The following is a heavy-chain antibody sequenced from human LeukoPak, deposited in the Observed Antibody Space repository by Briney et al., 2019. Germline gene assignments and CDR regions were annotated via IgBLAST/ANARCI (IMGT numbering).Heavy chain of an antibody. Sequence: GGSLRLSCAASGFTFSSYEMNWVRQAPGKGLEWVSYISSSGSTIYYADSVKGRFTISRDNAKNSLYLQMNSLRAEDTAVYYCARVFPRGRGPPPDYWGQGTLVTVSS. CDR3: ARVFPRGRGPPPDY. D-gene: IGHD3-9*01. J-gene: IGHJ4*02. CDR2: ISSSGSTI. CDR1: GFTFSSYE. V-gene: IGHV3-48*03.